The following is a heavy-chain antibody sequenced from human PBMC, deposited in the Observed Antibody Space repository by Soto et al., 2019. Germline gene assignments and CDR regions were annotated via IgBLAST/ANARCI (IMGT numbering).Heavy chain of an antibody. J-gene: IGHJ4*02. D-gene: IGHD5-18*01. V-gene: IGHV1-18*04. Sequence: QVHLVQSGAEVKKPGASVKVSCKASGYTFTNYVIGWVRQAPGQGLEWMGWISASNGNTNYAQRLQGRVTMTTDSSTDTAYMELRSLRSDDTAVYYCAREALGYSYGSFDYWGQGTLVTVSS. CDR3: AREALGYSYGSFDY. CDR2: ISASNGNT. CDR1: GYTFTNYV.